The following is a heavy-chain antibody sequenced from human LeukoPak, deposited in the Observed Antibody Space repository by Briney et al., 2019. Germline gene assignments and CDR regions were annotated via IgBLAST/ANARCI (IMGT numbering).Heavy chain of an antibody. Sequence: SGTLSCKPSARTFSSYAISWVRQPHGHGIEWVGGIIPMFGTANYAQKCQGRVTITADESTSTAYMELSSLRSEDTAVYYCSHGSSWYALDYWGQGTLVTVSS. CDR1: ARTFSSYA. V-gene: IGHV1-69*13. D-gene: IGHD6-13*01. CDR2: IIPMFGTA. CDR3: SHGSSWYALDY. J-gene: IGHJ4*02.